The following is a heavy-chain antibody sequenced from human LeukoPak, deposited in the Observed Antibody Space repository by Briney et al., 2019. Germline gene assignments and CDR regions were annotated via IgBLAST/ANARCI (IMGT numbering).Heavy chain of an antibody. CDR3: TRSGGLGYCSSTSCYGGPNWFDP. D-gene: IGHD2-2*01. Sequence: GGSLRLSCAASGFTFSSYAMSWVRQAPGKGLEWVGFIRSKAYGGTTEYAASVKGRFTISRDDSKSIAYLQMNSLKTEDTAVYYCTRSGGLGYCSSTSCYGGPNWFDPWGQGTLVTVSS. V-gene: IGHV3-49*04. CDR2: IRSKAYGGTT. CDR1: GFTFSSYA. J-gene: IGHJ5*02.